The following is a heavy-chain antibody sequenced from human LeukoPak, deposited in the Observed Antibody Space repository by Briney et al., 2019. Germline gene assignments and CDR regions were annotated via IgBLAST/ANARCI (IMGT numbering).Heavy chain of an antibody. J-gene: IGHJ4*02. D-gene: IGHD1-20*01. Sequence: PGGSLRLSCAASGFTFSSYGMHWVRQAPGKGLEGVAVISYDGSNKYYADSVKGRFTISRDNSKNTLYLQMNSLRAEDTAVYYCANLRITGTEFDYWGQGTLVTVSS. V-gene: IGHV3-30*18. CDR3: ANLRITGTEFDY. CDR2: ISYDGSNK. CDR1: GFTFSSYG.